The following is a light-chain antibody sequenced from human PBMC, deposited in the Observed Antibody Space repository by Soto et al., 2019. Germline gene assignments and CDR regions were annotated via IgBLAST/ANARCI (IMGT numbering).Light chain of an antibody. Sequence: DIQMTQSPSTLSASVGDRVTITCRASQTISSWLAWYQQKPGKAPKLLIYKASSLESGVPSRFSGSGSGTEFTLTISSLEPEDSVVYYCQQRHMWPITFGQGTRLEIK. CDR2: KAS. J-gene: IGKJ5*01. V-gene: IGKV1-5*03. CDR3: QQRHMWPIT. CDR1: QTISSW.